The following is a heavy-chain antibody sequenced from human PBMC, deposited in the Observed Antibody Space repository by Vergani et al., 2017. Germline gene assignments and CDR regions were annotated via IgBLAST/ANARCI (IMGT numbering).Heavy chain of an antibody. D-gene: IGHD3-3*01. V-gene: IGHV3-48*04. CDR1: GFIFSSYA. Sequence: EVQLLESGGGLVQPGGSLRLSCAASGFIFSSYAMSWIRQAPGKGLEWVSYISSSGSTIYYADSVKGRFTISRDNAKSSLYLQMNSLRAEYTAVYYCASMYDDLWSGYTYYYYCYGMDVWGEGTTVTVSS. J-gene: IGHJ6*04. CDR3: ASMYDDLWSGYTYYYYCYGMDV. CDR2: ISSSGSTI.